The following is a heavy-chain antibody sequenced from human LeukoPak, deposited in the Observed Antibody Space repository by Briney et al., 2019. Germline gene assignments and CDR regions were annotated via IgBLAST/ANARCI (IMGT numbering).Heavy chain of an antibody. CDR3: AILDFVVVPAALHN. D-gene: IGHD2-2*01. Sequence: RPGGSLRLSCAASGFTFSSYAMSWVRQAPGKGLEWVSAISGSGGSTYYADSVKGRFTISRDNSKNTLYLQMNSLRVEDTAVYYCAILDFVVVPAALHNWGQGTLVTVSS. V-gene: IGHV3-23*01. CDR1: GFTFSSYA. CDR2: ISGSGGST. J-gene: IGHJ4*02.